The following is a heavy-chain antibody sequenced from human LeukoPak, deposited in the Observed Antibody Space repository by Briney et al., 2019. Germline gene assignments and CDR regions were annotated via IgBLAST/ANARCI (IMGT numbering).Heavy chain of an antibody. CDR3: AKDLGFLEWLPKYYFDY. Sequence: PGGSLRLSCAASGFIFSTSAMNWVRQAPGKGLEWVSTISGDGGSTYYADSVKGRFTISRDNSKNTLYLQMNSLRAEDTAVYYCAKDLGFLEWLPKYYFDYWGQGTLVTVSS. CDR2: ISGDGGST. CDR1: GFIFSTSA. J-gene: IGHJ4*02. V-gene: IGHV3-23*01. D-gene: IGHD3-3*01.